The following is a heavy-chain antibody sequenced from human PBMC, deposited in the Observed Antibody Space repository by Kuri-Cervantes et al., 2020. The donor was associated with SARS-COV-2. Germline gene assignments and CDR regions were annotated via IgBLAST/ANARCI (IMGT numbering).Heavy chain of an antibody. CDR2: ISYDGSNK. V-gene: IGHV3-30-3*01. J-gene: IGHJ4*02. Sequence: GGSLRLSCAASGFTFSRYAMHWVRQAPGKELEWAAVISYDGSNKDYTASGKGRFTISRDNSQNTLYLQMKSLRTEDPALYDCARDRVGVHDSWGQGTLVTVSS. CDR1: GFTFSRYA. CDR3: ARDRVGVHDS. D-gene: IGHD2-21*01.